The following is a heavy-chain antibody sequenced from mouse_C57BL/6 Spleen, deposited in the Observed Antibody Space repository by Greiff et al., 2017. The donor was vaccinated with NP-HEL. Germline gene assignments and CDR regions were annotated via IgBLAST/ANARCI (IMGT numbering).Heavy chain of an antibody. D-gene: IGHD1-2*01. CDR3: AVTTAAY. V-gene: IGHV1-42*01. Sequence: VQLQQSGPELVKPGASVKISCKASGYSFTGYYMNWVKQSPEKSLEWIGEINPSTGGTTYNQKFKAKATLTVDKSSSTAYMQLKSLTSEDSAVYYCAVTTAAYWGQGTLVTVSA. CDR1: GYSFTGYY. J-gene: IGHJ3*01. CDR2: INPSTGGT.